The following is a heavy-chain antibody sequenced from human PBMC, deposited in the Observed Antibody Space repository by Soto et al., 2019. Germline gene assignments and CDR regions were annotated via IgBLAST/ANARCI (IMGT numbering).Heavy chain of an antibody. Sequence: ASVKVSCKASGYTFTGYYMHWVRQAPGQGLEWMGWINPNSGGTNYAQKFQGWVTMTRDTSISTAYMELSRLRSDDTAVYYCARYQTLYHGMDVWCQGTTVTVS. CDR3: ARYQTLYHGMDV. CDR1: GYTFTGYY. V-gene: IGHV1-2*04. J-gene: IGHJ6*02. CDR2: INPNSGGT.